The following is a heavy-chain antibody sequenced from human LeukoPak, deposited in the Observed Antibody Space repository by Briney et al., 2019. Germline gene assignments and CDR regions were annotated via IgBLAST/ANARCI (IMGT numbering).Heavy chain of an antibody. V-gene: IGHV4-4*02. Sequence: PGGSLRLSCAASGFTFSSYSMNWVRQPPGKGLEWIGEIYHSGSTNYNPSLKSRVTISVDKSKNQFSLKLSSVTAADTAVYYCARGTAAAGVGDAFDIWGQGTMVTVSS. J-gene: IGHJ3*02. D-gene: IGHD6-13*01. CDR2: IYHSGST. CDR1: GFTFSSYSM. CDR3: ARGTAAAGVGDAFDI.